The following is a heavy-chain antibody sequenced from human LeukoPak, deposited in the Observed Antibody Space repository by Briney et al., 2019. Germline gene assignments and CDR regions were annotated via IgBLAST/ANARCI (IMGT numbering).Heavy chain of an antibody. J-gene: IGHJ4*02. D-gene: IGHD6-19*01. V-gene: IGHV3-33*01. Sequence: GRSLRLSCAASGFTFSNYGMHWVRQAPGKGLEWVALIWYDGSNKYYADSVKGRFTISRDNSKNTLSLQMNSLRAEDTAVYYCARDHRPYNGGWLPFDFWGQGTLVTVSS. CDR2: IWYDGSNK. CDR3: ARDHRPYNGGWLPFDF. CDR1: GFTFSNYG.